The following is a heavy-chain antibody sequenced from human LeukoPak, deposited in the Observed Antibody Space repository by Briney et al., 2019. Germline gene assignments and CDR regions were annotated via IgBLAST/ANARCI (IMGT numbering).Heavy chain of an antibody. CDR2: ISYDGSNK. CDR1: GFTFSSYG. D-gene: IGHD6-6*01. Sequence: GGSLRLSCAASGFTFSSYGMHWVRQAPGKGLEWVAVISYDGSNKYYADSVKGRFTISRDNSKNTLYLQMNSLRAEDTAVYYCARSYSSSSDAFDIWGQGTMVTVSS. CDR3: ARSYSSSSDAFDI. V-gene: IGHV3-30*19. J-gene: IGHJ3*02.